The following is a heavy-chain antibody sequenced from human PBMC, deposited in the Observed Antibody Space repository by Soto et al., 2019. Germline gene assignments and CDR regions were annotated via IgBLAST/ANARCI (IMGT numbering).Heavy chain of an antibody. CDR1: GLTFSSYA. Sequence: GGSLRLSCAASGLTFSSYAMSWVRQAPGKGLEWVSAISGGGGSTYYADSVKGRFTISRDNSKNTLYLQMNSLRAEDTAVYYCAKRVGATTSYYYGMDVWGHGTTVTVSS. CDR2: ISGGGGST. D-gene: IGHD1-26*01. J-gene: IGHJ6*02. V-gene: IGHV3-23*01. CDR3: AKRVGATTSYYYGMDV.